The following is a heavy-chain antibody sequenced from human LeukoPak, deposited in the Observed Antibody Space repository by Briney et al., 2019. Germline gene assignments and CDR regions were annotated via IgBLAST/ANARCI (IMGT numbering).Heavy chain of an antibody. CDR2: IDPSDSYT. V-gene: IGHV5-10-1*01. D-gene: IGHD3-3*01. Sequence: GESLKISSKGSGYTFTCYWISWVRQMPGKGLEWMGKIDPSDSYTSYSPSFQGHVTISADKSISAAFLQWSSLKASDTAMYYCARHSHYDFWSGYLDYWGQGTLVAVSS. CDR1: GYTFTCYW. J-gene: IGHJ4*02. CDR3: ARHSHYDFWSGYLDY.